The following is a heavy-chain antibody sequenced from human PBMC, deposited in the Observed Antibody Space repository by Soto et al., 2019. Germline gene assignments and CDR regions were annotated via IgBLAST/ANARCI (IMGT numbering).Heavy chain of an antibody. J-gene: IGHJ4*02. CDR1: GFNVGAFA. D-gene: IGHD1-20*01. V-gene: IGHV3-23*01. CDR3: TRETVAGITELDS. Sequence: PGVSLRLSCAASGFNVGAFAVNWVRQAPGKGLEWVSGISVSDAFIYYADSVRGRFSISRDASENILYLQMNSLRVDDTALYYCTRETVAGITELDSWGPGTLGNVPS. CDR2: ISVSDAFI.